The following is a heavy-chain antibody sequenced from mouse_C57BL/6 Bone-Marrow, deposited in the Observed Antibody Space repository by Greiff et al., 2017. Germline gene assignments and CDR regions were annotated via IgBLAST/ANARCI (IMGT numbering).Heavy chain of an antibody. CDR2: IHPNSGST. CDR3: ARRLDGSAYYYFDY. CDR1: GYTFTSYW. J-gene: IGHJ2*01. Sequence: VQLQQSGAELVKPGASVKLSCKASGYTFTSYWMHWVKQRPGQGLEWIGMIHPNSGSTNYNEKFKSKATLTVDKTSSTAYMQLSSLTSEDSAVYYCARRLDGSAYYYFDYWGQGTTLTVSS. V-gene: IGHV1-64*01.